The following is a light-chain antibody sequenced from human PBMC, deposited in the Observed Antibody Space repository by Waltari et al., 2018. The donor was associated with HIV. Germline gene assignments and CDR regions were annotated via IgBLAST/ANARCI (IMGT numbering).Light chain of an antibody. CDR1: NSDIGSYDY. J-gene: IGLJ2*01. V-gene: IGLV2-8*01. CDR3: SSFADRDGFYVL. Sequence: QSALTQPPSASGSPGQSVTLSCTGSNSDIGSYDYVSWYQLHPGKAPKLVISEVTKRPSGVSERFSGSKSANTAFLTVSGLQAEDEADYHCSSFADRDGFYVLFGGGTRLTVL. CDR2: EVT.